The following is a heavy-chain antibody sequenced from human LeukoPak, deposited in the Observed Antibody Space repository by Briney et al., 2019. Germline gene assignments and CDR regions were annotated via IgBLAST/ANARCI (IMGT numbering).Heavy chain of an antibody. V-gene: IGHV3-23*01. Sequence: EWVSAISGSGGSTYYADSVKGRFTISRDNSKNTLYLQMNSLRAEDTAVYYCATLLLWFGESDYWGQGTLVTVSS. J-gene: IGHJ4*02. D-gene: IGHD3-10*01. CDR3: ATLLLWFGESDY. CDR2: ISGSGGST.